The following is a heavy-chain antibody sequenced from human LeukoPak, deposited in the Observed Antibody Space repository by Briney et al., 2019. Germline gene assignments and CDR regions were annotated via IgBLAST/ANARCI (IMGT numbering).Heavy chain of an antibody. CDR1: GFTFSGYW. CDR3: ARGRGVDY. CDR2: IKPDGSER. D-gene: IGHD5-24*01. J-gene: IGHJ4*02. V-gene: IGHV3-7*01. Sequence: GGSLRLSCAASGFTFSGYWMSWVRQAPGKGLEWVANIKPDGSERYYVDSVKGRFTTSRDNAKNSLYLQMDSLRAEDTAVYYCARGRGVDYWGRGTLVTVSS.